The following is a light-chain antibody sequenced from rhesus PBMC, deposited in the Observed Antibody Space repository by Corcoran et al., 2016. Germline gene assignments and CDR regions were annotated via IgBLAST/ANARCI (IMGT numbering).Light chain of an antibody. CDR1: QDISSY. J-gene: IGKJ2*01. Sequence: DIQMTQSPSSVSASVGDRVTITCRASQDISSYLAWYQQKPGEAPKLLIRYATTLQSGVPSRFSGRESGTEVTLTISSLQPEDLATYYCQHYSSLPFSFGQGTKVEIK. V-gene: IGKV1-25*01. CDR2: YAT. CDR3: QHYSSLPFS.